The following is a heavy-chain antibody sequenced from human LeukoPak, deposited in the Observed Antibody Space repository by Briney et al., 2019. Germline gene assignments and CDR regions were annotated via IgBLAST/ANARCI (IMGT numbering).Heavy chain of an antibody. V-gene: IGHV3-33*06. D-gene: IGHD7-27*01. Sequence: PGRSLKLSCAASGITFSTSGMHWVRQAPGKGLEWVAVIWYDGSQKYYADFVKGRFTISRDNSKDTLFLQMNSLTLEDTAVYYCAKDTGHLILGDYWGQGTLVIVSS. CDR1: GITFSTSG. J-gene: IGHJ4*02. CDR2: IWYDGSQK. CDR3: AKDTGHLILGDY.